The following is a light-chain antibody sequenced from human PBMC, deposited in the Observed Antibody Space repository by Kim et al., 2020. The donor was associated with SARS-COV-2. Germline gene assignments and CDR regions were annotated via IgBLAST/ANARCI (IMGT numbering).Light chain of an antibody. CDR2: RDS. Sequence: ARGQTARISCGGNKIGGKVVPWSQQKPGQAPVLVIYRDSSRPSGIPQRFSGYNSGNTATLTISRAQAGDEADYYCQIWDNSKAVFGGGTQLTVL. V-gene: IGLV3-9*01. J-gene: IGLJ2*01. CDR3: QIWDNSKAV. CDR1: KIGGKV.